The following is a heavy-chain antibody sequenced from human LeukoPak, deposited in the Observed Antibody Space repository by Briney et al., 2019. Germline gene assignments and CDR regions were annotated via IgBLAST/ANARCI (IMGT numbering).Heavy chain of an antibody. CDR2: INQDGSEE. CDR1: GFTFSRYW. CDR3: AKVGFSEMEWLLYSDH. Sequence: EGSLRLSCAASGFTFSRYWMSWVRQAPGKGLEWVANINQDGSEEYYVDSVKGRFTISRDDAKNSLYLQMNSLRAEDTAVYYCAKVGFSEMEWLLYSDHWGQGTLVTVSS. J-gene: IGHJ4*02. V-gene: IGHV3-7*05. D-gene: IGHD3-3*01.